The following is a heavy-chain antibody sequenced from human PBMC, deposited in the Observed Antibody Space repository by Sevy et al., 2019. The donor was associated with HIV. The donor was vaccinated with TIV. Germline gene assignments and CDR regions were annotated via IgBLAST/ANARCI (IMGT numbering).Heavy chain of an antibody. D-gene: IGHD3-22*01. V-gene: IGHV4-59*12. Sequence: SETLSLTCTVSSGSFSRSYWSWIRQPPGKGLEWIGSFYYSGGTHYNPSLKSRLTISADTSKNQFSLKLSSVTAADTAVYYCVRVRGIHYYGSSGYFFDYWGPGTLVTVSS. CDR3: VRVRGIHYYGSSGYFFDY. CDR1: SGSFSRSY. CDR2: FYYSGGT. J-gene: IGHJ4*01.